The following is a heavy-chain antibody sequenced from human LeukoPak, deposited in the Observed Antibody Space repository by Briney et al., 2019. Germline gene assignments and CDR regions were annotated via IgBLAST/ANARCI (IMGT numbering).Heavy chain of an antibody. CDR3: ARRIYYYYYYMDV. CDR2: IKQDGSEK. J-gene: IGHJ6*03. V-gene: IGHV3-7*01. Sequence: GGSLRLSCAASAFTFSSYWMSWVRQAPGKGLEWVANIKQDGSEKYYVDSVKGRFTISRDNAKNSLYLQMNSLRAEDTAVYYCARRIYYYYYYMDVWGKGTTVTVSS. CDR1: AFTFSSYW.